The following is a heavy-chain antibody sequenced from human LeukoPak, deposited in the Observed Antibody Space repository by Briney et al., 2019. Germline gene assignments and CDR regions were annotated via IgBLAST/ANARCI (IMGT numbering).Heavy chain of an antibody. CDR1: GFTFSSYT. CDR3: ARGDCGGECYSYYYYYMDV. Sequence: GGSLRLSCAASGFTFSSYTMHWVRQAPGKGLEWVAVISYDGGNKYYAASVKGRFTISRDNSRNTLYLQMNSLRAEDTAVYYCARGDCGGECYSYYYYYMDVWGKGTTVTVSS. V-gene: IGHV3-30-3*01. D-gene: IGHD2-21*01. J-gene: IGHJ6*03. CDR2: ISYDGGNK.